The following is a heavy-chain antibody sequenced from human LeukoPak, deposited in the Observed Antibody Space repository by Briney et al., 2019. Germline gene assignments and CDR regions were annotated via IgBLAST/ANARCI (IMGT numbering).Heavy chain of an antibody. CDR2: IYSGGST. V-gene: IGHV4-61*02. Sequence: SQTLSLTCTVSGDSTSSGPYYWSWIRQPAGKELEWIGRIYSGGSTSYNPSLRSRVTISVDTSKNQFSLKLSSVTAADTAIYYCAREGSIYYYDSSGYLGCWGQGTLVTVSS. J-gene: IGHJ4*02. CDR3: AREGSIYYYDSSGYLGC. D-gene: IGHD3-22*01. CDR1: GDSTSSGPYY.